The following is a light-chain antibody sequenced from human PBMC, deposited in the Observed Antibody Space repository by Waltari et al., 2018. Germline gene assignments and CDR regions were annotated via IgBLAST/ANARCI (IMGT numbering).Light chain of an antibody. CDR2: KAS. J-gene: IGKJ1*01. CDR3: QHFSTYST. CDR1: QTMSNW. V-gene: IGKV1-5*03. Sequence: IQMTQSPSTLSASVGDTVTITYRASQTMSNWLAWDQQKPGKAPKVLIYKASNLQSGVPSRVSGSVSGTEFTLTISSLQPDDFATYYCQHFSTYSTFGQGTKVEMK.